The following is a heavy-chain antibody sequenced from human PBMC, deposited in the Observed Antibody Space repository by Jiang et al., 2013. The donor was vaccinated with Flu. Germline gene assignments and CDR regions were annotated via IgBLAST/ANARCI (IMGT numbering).Heavy chain of an antibody. CDR3: ARGELDYYYYYMDV. Sequence: WVRTGPWTRALSGWEGVIPIFGTANYAQKFQGRVTITADKSTSTAYMELSSLGSEDTAVYYCARGELDYYYYYMDVWGKGTTVTVSS. V-gene: IGHV1-69*06. D-gene: IGHD1-26*01. J-gene: IGHJ6*03. CDR2: VIPIFGTA.